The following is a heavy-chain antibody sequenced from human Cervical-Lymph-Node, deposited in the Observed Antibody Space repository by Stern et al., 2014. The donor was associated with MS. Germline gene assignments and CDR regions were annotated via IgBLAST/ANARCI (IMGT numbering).Heavy chain of an antibody. CDR3: ARDRYSGSYWTWFDP. CDR1: GYTFINYS. Sequence: DQLVESGAEVKKPGASVKVSCKASGYTFINYSMHWVRQAPGQGLEWMGIINRSDGSATYAQNFQGRVTMTRDTSTSTVYMELSSLRSEDTAVYYCARDRYSGSYWTWFDPWGQGTLVTVSS. D-gene: IGHD1-26*01. J-gene: IGHJ5*02. V-gene: IGHV1-46*01. CDR2: INRSDGSA.